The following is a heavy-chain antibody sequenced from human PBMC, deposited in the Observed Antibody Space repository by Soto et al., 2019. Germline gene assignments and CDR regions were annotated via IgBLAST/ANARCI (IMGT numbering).Heavy chain of an antibody. Sequence: PGGSLRLSCAASGFTFSDYAMHWVRQAPGKGLEWVSYISSSSSTIYYADSVKGRFTISRDNAKNSLYLQMNSLRAEDTAVYYCARDRFLGLRRGDYYYGMDVWGQGTTVTVSS. V-gene: IGHV3-48*01. CDR1: GFTFSDYA. J-gene: IGHJ6*02. CDR3: ARDRFLGLRRGDYYYGMDV. CDR2: ISSSSSTI. D-gene: IGHD5-12*01.